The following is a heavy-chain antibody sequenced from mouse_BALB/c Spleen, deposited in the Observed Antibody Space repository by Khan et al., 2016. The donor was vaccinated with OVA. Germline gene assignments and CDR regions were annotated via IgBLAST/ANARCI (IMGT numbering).Heavy chain of an antibody. CDR2: INTGGFYT. V-gene: IGHV5-6*01. CDR1: GFTFSTFG. D-gene: IGHD1-1*01. J-gene: IGHJ3*01. CDR3: ARLAYYYNSEGYAY. Sequence: EVELVESGGDLVKPGGSLKLSCATSGFTFSTFGMSWVRQSPDRRLEWVATINTGGFYTFYPDIVKGRFTIPRDNAKSTLYLQMSSLKSEDTAIYYSARLAYYYNSEGYAYWGQGTLVTVSA.